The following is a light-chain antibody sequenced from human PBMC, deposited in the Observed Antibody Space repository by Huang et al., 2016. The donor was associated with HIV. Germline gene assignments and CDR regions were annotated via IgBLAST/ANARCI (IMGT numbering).Light chain of an antibody. CDR1: QSVSSY. CDR2: DAS. Sequence: EIVLTQSPATLSLSPGERATLSCRASQSVSSYLAWYQQKPGQAPRLLIDDASNRATGIPARFGGSGSGTDYTLTISSLEPEDFAVYYCQHFSTPLTFGGGTKVEIK. CDR3: QHFSTPLT. J-gene: IGKJ4*01. V-gene: IGKV3-11*01.